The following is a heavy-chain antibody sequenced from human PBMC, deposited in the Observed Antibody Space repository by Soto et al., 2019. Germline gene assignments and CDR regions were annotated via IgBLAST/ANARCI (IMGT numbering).Heavy chain of an antibody. CDR2: INHSGST. D-gene: IGHD6-13*01. CDR1: GGSFSGYY. Sequence: SETLSLTCAVYGGSFSGYYWTWIRQPPGTGLEWIGEINHSGSTNYNPSLKSRVTISVDTSKNQFSLKLSSVTAADTAVYYCASNQLDSSSWFFYYAMDVWGQGTTVTVSS. J-gene: IGHJ6*02. V-gene: IGHV4-34*01. CDR3: ASNQLDSSSWFFYYAMDV.